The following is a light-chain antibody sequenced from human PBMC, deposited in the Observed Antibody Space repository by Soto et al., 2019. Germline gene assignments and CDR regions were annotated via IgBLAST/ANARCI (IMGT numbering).Light chain of an antibody. V-gene: IGKV1-39*01. Sequence: DLQMTQSPSSLPASVGDRVTITCRASQRISNYLNWYQQQPGKAPKLLIYAASSLYSGVPSRFSGSGSGTDFTLTITGLQPEDFVTYFCQQSYSTPWTFGQGTKV. CDR2: AAS. CDR1: QRISNY. CDR3: QQSYSTPWT. J-gene: IGKJ1*01.